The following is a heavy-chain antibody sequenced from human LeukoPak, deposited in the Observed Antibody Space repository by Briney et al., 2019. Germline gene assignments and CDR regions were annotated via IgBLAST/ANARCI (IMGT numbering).Heavy chain of an antibody. CDR1: GFTFSSYA. Sequence: PGRSLRLSCAASGFTFSSYAMHWVRQAPGKGLEWVAVISYDGSNKYYADSVKGRFTISRDNSKNTLYLQMNSLRAEDTAVYYCARDRGRYYMDVWGKGTTVTISS. V-gene: IGHV3-30*04. D-gene: IGHD6-25*01. J-gene: IGHJ6*03. CDR3: ARDRGRYYMDV. CDR2: ISYDGSNK.